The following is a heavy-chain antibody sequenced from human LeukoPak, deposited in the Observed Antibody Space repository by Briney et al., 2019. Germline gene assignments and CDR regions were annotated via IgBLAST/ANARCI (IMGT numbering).Heavy chain of an antibody. CDR2: IYHSGST. CDR1: GGSISSSNW. D-gene: IGHD2-21*02. CDR3: ARAYCVGDCTVLHIYFDN. J-gene: IGHJ4*02. V-gene: IGHV4-4*02. Sequence: TSGTLSLTCAVSGGSISSSNWWSWVRQPPGKGLEWIGEIYHSGSTNYNPSLKSRVTISVDTSKNQFSLKLRSVMAADTAVYYCARAYCVGDCTVLHIYFDNWGQGTLVTVSS.